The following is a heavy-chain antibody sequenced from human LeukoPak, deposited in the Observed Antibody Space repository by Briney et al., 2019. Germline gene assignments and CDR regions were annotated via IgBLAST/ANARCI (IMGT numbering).Heavy chain of an antibody. J-gene: IGHJ4*02. V-gene: IGHV3-33*01. CDR1: GFTFSSYG. Sequence: PGRSLRLSCAASGFTFSSYGMHWVRQAPGKGLEWVAVIWYDGSNKYYADSVKGRFTISRDNSKNTLYLQMNSLRAEDTAVYYCARDRVYYGSGSYLFNWGQGTLVTVSS. CDR3: ARDRVYYGSGSYLFN. D-gene: IGHD3-10*01. CDR2: IWYDGSNK.